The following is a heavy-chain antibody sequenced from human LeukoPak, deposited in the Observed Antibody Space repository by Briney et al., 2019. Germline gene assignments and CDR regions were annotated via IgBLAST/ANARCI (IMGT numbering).Heavy chain of an antibody. CDR3: VRDYDKAFDF. Sequence: SETLSLTCTVSGASISDYYWSWIRQPAGKGLEWIGRIYTSGSTYYSPSLESRVTMSEDTSRNHFSLNLRSVTAADTAVYYCVRDYDKAFDFWGQGIMVTVSS. D-gene: IGHD3-9*01. CDR1: GASISDYY. J-gene: IGHJ4*02. CDR2: IYTSGST. V-gene: IGHV4-4*07.